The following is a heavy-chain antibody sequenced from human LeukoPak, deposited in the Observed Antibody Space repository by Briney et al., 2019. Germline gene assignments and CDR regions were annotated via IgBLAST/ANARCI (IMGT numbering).Heavy chain of an antibody. V-gene: IGHV4-59*01. D-gene: IGHD5-18*01. CDR1: GGSLSGYF. CDR2: IYYRGSS. Sequence: SETLSLTCTGSGGSLSGYFWSWLGQPPGRGRAGVGYIYYRGSSNYNPSLMCRVTISVDTSKDQSSLKLSSVTTADTAVYYCARDRGYSPGFDYWGQGTLVTVSS. J-gene: IGHJ4*02. CDR3: ARDRGYSPGFDY.